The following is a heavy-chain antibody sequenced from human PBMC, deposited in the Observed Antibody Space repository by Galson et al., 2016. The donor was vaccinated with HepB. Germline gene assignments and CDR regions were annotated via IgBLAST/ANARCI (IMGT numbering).Heavy chain of an antibody. CDR1: GFTFNFYA. D-gene: IGHD1-26*01. V-gene: IGHV3-30*03. J-gene: IGHJ4*02. CDR3: TTPTRGGGYSFLIES. Sequence: SLRLSCAASGFTFNFYAMHWVRQAPGKGLEWVAIISDDGSYKDYADSVKGRFTISRDNSKNTLYLQMDSLRPDDTALYYCTTPTRGGGYSFLIESWGQGTLVTVSS. CDR2: ISDDGSYK.